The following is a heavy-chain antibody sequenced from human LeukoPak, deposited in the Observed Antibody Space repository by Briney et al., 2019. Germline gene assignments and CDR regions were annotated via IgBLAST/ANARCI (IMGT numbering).Heavy chain of an antibody. CDR3: ARDRGDP. Sequence: ASVRVSFKASGYTFTIQYMHWVRQAPGQGFECIGIINPSGGSTSYAQNFQGRVTMTRDTSTSTVYMELSSLRSEDTAVYYCARDRGDPWGQGTLVTVSS. V-gene: IGHV1-46*01. CDR1: GYTFTIQY. J-gene: IGHJ5*02. CDR2: INPSGGST.